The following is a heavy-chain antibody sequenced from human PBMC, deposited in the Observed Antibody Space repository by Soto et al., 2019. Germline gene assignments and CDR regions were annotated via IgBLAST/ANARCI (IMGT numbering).Heavy chain of an antibody. CDR2: ISAYNGNT. V-gene: IGHV1-18*01. D-gene: IGHD2-8*01. CDR1: GYTFTSYG. J-gene: IGHJ4*02. CDR3: ASSIRYCSHGVCYSTEEY. Sequence: GASVEVSCKASGYTFTSYGISWVRQAPGQGLEWMGWISAYNGNTNYEQKLQGRVTMTTDTSTNTAYMELRSLRSDDTAVYYCASSIRYCSHGVCYSTEEYWGQGTMVTVSS.